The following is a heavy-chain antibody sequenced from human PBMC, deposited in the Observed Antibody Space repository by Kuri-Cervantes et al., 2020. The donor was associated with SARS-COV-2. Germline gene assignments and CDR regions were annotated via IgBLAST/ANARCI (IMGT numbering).Heavy chain of an antibody. CDR1: GGSFSSYY. CDR2: IYYSGST. J-gene: IGHJ4*02. V-gene: IGHV4-39*01. D-gene: IGHD3-3*01. CDR3: ARHQSGYFDY. Sequence: SQTLSLTCAVYGGSFSSYYWGWIRQPPGKGLEWIGSIYYSGSTYYNPSLKSRVTISVDTSKNQFSLKLSSVTAADTAVYYCARHQSGYFDYWGQGTLVTVSS.